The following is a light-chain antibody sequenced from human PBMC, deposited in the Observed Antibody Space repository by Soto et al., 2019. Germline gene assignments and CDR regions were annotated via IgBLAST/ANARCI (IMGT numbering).Light chain of an antibody. CDR1: QSIGSW. CDR3: QQYNDFQYT. Sequence: DIQMTQSPSTLSACVGDGVTITCRASQSIGSWLAWYQQKPGKAPKLLIYKATNLQSGVPSRFSGSGSGTDFSLTISSLPPVDSATYFCQQYNDFQYTFGPGTKLEI. J-gene: IGKJ2*01. CDR2: KAT. V-gene: IGKV1-5*03.